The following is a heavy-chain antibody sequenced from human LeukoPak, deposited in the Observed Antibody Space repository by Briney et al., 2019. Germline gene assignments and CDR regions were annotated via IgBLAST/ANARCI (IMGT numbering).Heavy chain of an antibody. CDR1: GGTFSSYA. Sequence: SVKVSCKASGGTFSSYAISWVRQAPGQGLEWMGRTMPILGIANYAQKFQGRVTITADKSTSTAYMELSSLRSEDTAVYYCARASIVVVPAAIRYYYGMDVWGQGTTVTVSS. V-gene: IGHV1-69*04. CDR2: TMPILGIA. J-gene: IGHJ6*02. D-gene: IGHD2-2*02. CDR3: ARASIVVVPAAIRYYYGMDV.